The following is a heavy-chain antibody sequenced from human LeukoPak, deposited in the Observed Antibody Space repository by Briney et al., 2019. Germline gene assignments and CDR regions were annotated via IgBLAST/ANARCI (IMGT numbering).Heavy chain of an antibody. CDR2: IYSGGST. V-gene: IGHV3-66*01. D-gene: IGHD3-9*01. CDR1: GFTVSSNY. CDR3: ARGHVLRYFDWLPRPMDV. Sequence: GGSLRLSCAASGFTVSSNYMSWVRQAPGKGLEWVSVIYSGGSTYYADSVKGRFTISRDNSKNTLYLQMNSLRAEDTAVYYCARGHVLRYFDWLPRPMDVWGKGTTVTISS. J-gene: IGHJ6*03.